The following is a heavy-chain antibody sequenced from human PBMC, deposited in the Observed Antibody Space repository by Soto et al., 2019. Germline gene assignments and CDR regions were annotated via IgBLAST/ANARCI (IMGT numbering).Heavy chain of an antibody. V-gene: IGHV3-30*18. CDR3: AKDKGPYYDFWSGQRWFDP. D-gene: IGHD3-3*01. CDR2: ISDDGSKK. J-gene: IGHJ5*02. CDR1: GFKFSTHG. Sequence: QVQLVESGGGVAHPGTSLRLSCAASGFKFSTHGMHWVRQAPGKGPEWVAVISDDGSKKYYVESVEGRFSISRDNSKSIVHLQMNNVKTEDTAVYYCAKDKGPYYDFWSGQRWFDPWGQGTLVTVSS.